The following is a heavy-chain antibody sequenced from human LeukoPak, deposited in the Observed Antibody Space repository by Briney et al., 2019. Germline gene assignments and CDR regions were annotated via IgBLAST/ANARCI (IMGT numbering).Heavy chain of an antibody. D-gene: IGHD6-6*01. CDR3: AKGVYSSSYYYYYYMDV. Sequence: PGGSLRLSCAASGFTFSSYGMHWVRQAPGKGLEWVAVIWYGGSNKYYADSVKGRFTISRDNSKNTLYLQMNSLRAEDTAVYYCAKGVYSSSYYYYYYMDVWGKGTTVTVSS. V-gene: IGHV3-30*02. CDR1: GFTFSSYG. CDR2: IWYGGSNK. J-gene: IGHJ6*03.